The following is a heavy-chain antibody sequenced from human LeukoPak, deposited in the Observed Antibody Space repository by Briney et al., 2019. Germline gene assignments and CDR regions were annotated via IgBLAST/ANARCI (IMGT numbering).Heavy chain of an antibody. CDR2: IYYSGST. Sequence: PSETLSLTCTVSGGSISSSGYYWGWIRQPPGKGLEWIGSIYYSGSTYYNPSLKSRVTISVDTSKNQFSLKLSSVTAADTAVYYCARHGDDTEEYYFDYWGQGTLVTVSS. D-gene: IGHD3-22*01. CDR3: ARHGDDTEEYYFDY. CDR1: GGSISSSGYY. J-gene: IGHJ4*02. V-gene: IGHV4-39*01.